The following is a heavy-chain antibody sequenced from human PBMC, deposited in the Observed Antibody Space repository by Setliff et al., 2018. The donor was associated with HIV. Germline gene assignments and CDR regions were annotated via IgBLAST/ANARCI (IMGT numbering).Heavy chain of an antibody. CDR1: GYNFTSHD. J-gene: IGHJ1*01. CDR3: ATDPGYSSTWYSESFQH. Sequence: GASVKVSCKASGYNFTSHDINWVRQAPGQGLEWMGWMNPKSGNTGYARKFQGRVTMTRKTSISTAYMELSSLRSDDTAMYYCATDPGYSSTWYSESFQHWGQGTVVTVSS. V-gene: IGHV1-8*01. CDR2: MNPKSGNT. D-gene: IGHD6-13*01.